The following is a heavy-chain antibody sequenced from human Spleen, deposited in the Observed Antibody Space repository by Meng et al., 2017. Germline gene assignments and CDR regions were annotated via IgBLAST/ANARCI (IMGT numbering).Heavy chain of an antibody. J-gene: IGHJ2*01. CDR2: ISTYKGNT. CDR1: GGTFSSYA. Sequence: ASVKVSCKASGGTFSSYAISWVRQAPGQGLEWVGWISTYKGNTNYAQKLQGRVTMTTDTSTGTAYMELRSLRSDDMAVYYCARDLGKGNYYYFDLWGRGTQV. D-gene: IGHD1-26*01. V-gene: IGHV1-18*03. CDR3: ARDLGKGNYYYFDL.